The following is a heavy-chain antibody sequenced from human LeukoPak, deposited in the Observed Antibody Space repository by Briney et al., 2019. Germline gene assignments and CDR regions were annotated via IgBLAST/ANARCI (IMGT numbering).Heavy chain of an antibody. CDR3: TRLRDGTPGDH. V-gene: IGHV4-39*01. Sequence: PSETLSLTCPVSGGSISNSLYHWGWVRQPPGEGLEWIGSIYYTGNTYYNPSLKGRVTISVDTSNNQFSLKLSSVIAADTAVYYCTRLRDGTPGDHWGQGTLVTVSS. J-gene: IGHJ4*02. CDR1: GGSISNSLYH. CDR2: IYYTGNT. D-gene: IGHD1-14*01.